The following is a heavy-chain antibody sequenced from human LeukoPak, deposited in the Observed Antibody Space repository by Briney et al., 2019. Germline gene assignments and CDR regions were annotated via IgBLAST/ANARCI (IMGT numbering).Heavy chain of an antibody. J-gene: IGHJ6*04. Sequence: ASVKVSCKASGDTFSSYAISWVRQAPGQGLEWMGGIIPVFGTANYAQKFQGRVTITADKSTSTAYMEMSSLRSEDTAVYYCARALDRIANWDYYYYYGMDVWGKGTTVTVSS. CDR3: ARALDRIANWDYYYYYGMDV. CDR1: GDTFSSYA. V-gene: IGHV1-69*06. CDR2: IIPVFGTA. D-gene: IGHD7-27*01.